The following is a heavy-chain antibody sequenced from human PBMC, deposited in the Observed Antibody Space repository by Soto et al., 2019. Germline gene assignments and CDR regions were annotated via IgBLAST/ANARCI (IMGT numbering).Heavy chain of an antibody. CDR3: ASLSWSGYYANTVNWFDP. J-gene: IGHJ5*02. CDR1: GGSFSGYY. D-gene: IGHD3-3*01. Sequence: PSETLSLTCAVYGGSFSGYYWSWIRQPPGKGLEWIGEINHSGSTNYNPSLKSRVTISVDTSKNQFSLKLSSVTAADTAVYYCASLSWSGYYANTVNWFDPWGQGTLVTVSS. CDR2: INHSGST. V-gene: IGHV4-34*01.